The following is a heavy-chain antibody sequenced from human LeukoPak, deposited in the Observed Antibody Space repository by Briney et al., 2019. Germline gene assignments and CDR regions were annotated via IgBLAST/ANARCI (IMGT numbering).Heavy chain of an antibody. CDR1: GFTFSSST. J-gene: IGHJ4*02. V-gene: IGHV3-21*04. CDR3: AKELSIAAAGTSY. CDR2: ISSSSNYI. D-gene: IGHD6-13*01. Sequence: KPGGSLRLSCAASGFTFSSSTMNWVRQAPGKGLEWVSSISSSSNYIYYADSVKGRFTISRDNAKNSLYLQMNSLRAKDTAVYYCAKELSIAAAGTSYWGQGTLVTVSS.